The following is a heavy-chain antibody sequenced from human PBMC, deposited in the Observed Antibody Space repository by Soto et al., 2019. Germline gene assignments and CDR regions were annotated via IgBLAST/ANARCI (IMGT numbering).Heavy chain of an antibody. CDR3: AKAHAMYYYDSSGYYSEPVDY. D-gene: IGHD3-22*01. J-gene: IGHJ4*02. V-gene: IGHV4-59*02. CDR1: GDSVRNQY. Sequence: PSETLSLTCTVSGDSVRNQYWSWIRRPPGRGLEWIGYIYRSGSTKYNPSLKSRLTISVDTSKNQFSLKLSSVTAADTAVYYCAKAHAMYYYDSSGYYSEPVDYWGQGTLVTVSS. CDR2: IYRSGST.